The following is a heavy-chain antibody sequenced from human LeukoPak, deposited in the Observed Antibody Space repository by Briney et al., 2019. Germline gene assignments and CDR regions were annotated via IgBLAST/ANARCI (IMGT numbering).Heavy chain of an antibody. J-gene: IGHJ4*02. CDR1: GFTFSSYS. D-gene: IGHD1-26*01. CDR2: ISSSSSYI. V-gene: IGHV3-21*01. Sequence: GGSLRLSCAASGFTFSSYSMNWVRQAPGKGLEWVSSISSSSSYIYYADSVKGRFTISRDNAKNSLYLQMNSLRAEDTAVYYCARECGSYYKSPVDYWGQGTLVTVSS. CDR3: ARECGSYYKSPVDY.